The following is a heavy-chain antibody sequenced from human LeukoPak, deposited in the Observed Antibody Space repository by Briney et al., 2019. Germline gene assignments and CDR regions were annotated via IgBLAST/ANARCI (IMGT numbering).Heavy chain of an antibody. Sequence: GGSLRLSCAASGFTFSSYAMYWVRQAPGKGLQWVATILYDGSNKYYVDSVKGRFTISRDNSKNTLYLQMNSLRAEDTAVYYCARETPYGSGSYPFDYWGQGILVTVSS. CDR3: ARETPYGSGSYPFDY. J-gene: IGHJ4*02. CDR1: GFTFSSYA. V-gene: IGHV3-30*04. CDR2: ILYDGSNK. D-gene: IGHD3-10*01.